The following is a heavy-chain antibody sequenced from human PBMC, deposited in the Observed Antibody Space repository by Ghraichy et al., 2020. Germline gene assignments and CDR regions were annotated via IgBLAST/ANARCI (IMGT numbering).Heavy chain of an antibody. CDR2: INSDGTRT. Sequence: GGSLRLSCEASGFTFSAYWMHWVRQAPGKGLVWVSRINSDGTRTNYADSVKGRFTISRDNAKNTLFLQVNSLRAEDTAVYYCTRAQLVATTQSDKWGQGTLVTVSS. V-gene: IGHV3-74*01. CDR1: GFTFSAYW. D-gene: IGHD1-26*01. J-gene: IGHJ4*02. CDR3: TRAQLVATTQSDK.